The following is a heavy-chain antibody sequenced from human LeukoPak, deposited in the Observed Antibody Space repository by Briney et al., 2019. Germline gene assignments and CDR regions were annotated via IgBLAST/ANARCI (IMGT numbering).Heavy chain of an antibody. CDR3: ARESPSDYGGDY. CDR2: IWYDGSNK. CDR1: GFTFSSYG. Sequence: GGSLRLSCAASGFTFSSYGMHWVRQAPGKGLEWVAVIWYDGSNKYYADSVKGRFTISRDNSKNTLYLQMNSLRAEDTAVYYCARESPSDYGGDYWGQGTLVTVSS. V-gene: IGHV3-33*01. J-gene: IGHJ4*02. D-gene: IGHD4-23*01.